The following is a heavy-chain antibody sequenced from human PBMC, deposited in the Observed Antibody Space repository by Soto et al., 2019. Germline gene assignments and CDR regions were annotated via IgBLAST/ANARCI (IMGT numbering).Heavy chain of an antibody. V-gene: IGHV1-3*01. CDR3: ARDRALRKPGPGGDY. CDR2: INAGNGNT. D-gene: IGHD5-12*01. CDR1: GYTFTSYA. J-gene: IGHJ4*02. Sequence: QVQLVQSGAEVKKPGASVKVSCKASGYTFTSYAMHWVRQAPGQRLEWMGWINAGNGNTKYSQKFQGRVTITRDTSASTAYMELSSLRSEDTAVYYCARDRALRKPGPGGDYWGQGTLVTVSS.